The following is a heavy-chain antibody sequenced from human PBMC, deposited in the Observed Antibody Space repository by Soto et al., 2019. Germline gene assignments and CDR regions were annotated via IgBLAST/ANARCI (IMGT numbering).Heavy chain of an antibody. D-gene: IGHD3-22*01. CDR1: GYTFTSYA. CDR2: INAGNGNT. CDR3: ARASYYYDSSGYYGRPWFDP. J-gene: IGHJ5*02. V-gene: IGHV1-3*01. Sequence: SVKVSCKASGYTFTSYAMHWVRQAPVQRLEWMGWINAGNGNTKYSQKFQGRVTITRDTSASTAYMELSSLRSEDTAVYYCARASYYYDSSGYYGRPWFDPWGQGTLVPVSS.